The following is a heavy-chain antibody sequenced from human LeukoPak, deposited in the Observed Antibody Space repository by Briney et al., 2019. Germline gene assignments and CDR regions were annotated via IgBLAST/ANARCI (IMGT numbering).Heavy chain of an antibody. Sequence: QPGGSLRLSCAASGFTFSSYWMSWVRQAPGKGLEWVANIKEDGSEKYYVDSVKGRFTISRDNSKNSLYLQMNSLRTEDTALYYCAKDNGYYDFWSGYLGDYWGQGTLVTVSS. CDR1: GFTFSSYW. CDR3: AKDNGYYDFWSGYLGDY. V-gene: IGHV3-7*03. J-gene: IGHJ4*02. CDR2: IKEDGSEK. D-gene: IGHD3-3*01.